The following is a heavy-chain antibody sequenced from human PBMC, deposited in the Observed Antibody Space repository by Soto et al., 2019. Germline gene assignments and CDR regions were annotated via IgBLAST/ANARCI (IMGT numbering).Heavy chain of an antibody. CDR1: GFTFSSYA. J-gene: IGHJ4*02. V-gene: IGHV3-30-3*01. D-gene: IGHD3-22*01. Sequence: QVQLVESGGGVVQPGRSLRLSCAASGFTFSSYAMHWVRQAPGKGLEWVAVISYDGSNKYYADSVKGRFTISRDNSKNTLYLQMNSLRAEDTAVYYCARDSYYYDSSGYVLDYLGQGTLVTVSS. CDR2: ISYDGSNK. CDR3: ARDSYYYDSSGYVLDY.